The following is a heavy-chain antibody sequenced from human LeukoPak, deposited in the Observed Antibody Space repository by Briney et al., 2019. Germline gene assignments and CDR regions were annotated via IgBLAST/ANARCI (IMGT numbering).Heavy chain of an antibody. CDR2: ISSSSSTI. V-gene: IGHV3-48*01. CDR3: ASQDILIAAAGTLGY. J-gene: IGHJ4*02. Sequence: GGSLRLSCAASGFTFSSYSMNWVRQAPGKGLEWVSYISSSSSTIYYADSVKGRFTISRDNAKNSLYLQMNSLRAEDTAVYYCASQDILIAAAGTLGYWGQGTLVTVSS. CDR1: GFTFSSYS. D-gene: IGHD6-13*01.